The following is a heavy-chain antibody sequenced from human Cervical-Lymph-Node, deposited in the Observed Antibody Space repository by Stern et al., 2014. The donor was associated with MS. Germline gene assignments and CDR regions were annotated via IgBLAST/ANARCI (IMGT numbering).Heavy chain of an antibody. D-gene: IGHD3-16*01. CDR1: GDTYTGDY. CDR3: ARDKGVGSPSWGLYDYYYALDV. J-gene: IGHJ6*02. CDR2: IHAQSGGT. Sequence: VQLVESGAEVKKPGASVKVSCKAFGDTYTGDYIHWVRQAPGQGLEWMGSIHAQSGGTDYPQRFQGRVTMTRDASTSTDYMEVNSLRSDDTAVYYCARDKGVGSPSWGLYDYYYALDVWGQGTTVTVSS. V-gene: IGHV1-2*02.